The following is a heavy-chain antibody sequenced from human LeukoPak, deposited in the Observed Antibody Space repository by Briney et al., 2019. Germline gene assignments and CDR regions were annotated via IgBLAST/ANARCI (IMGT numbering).Heavy chain of an antibody. CDR1: GGSISSSSYY. J-gene: IGHJ6*02. CDR3: ASGSSSWYSNNYYYGMDV. D-gene: IGHD6-13*01. V-gene: IGHV4-39*01. Sequence: PSETLSLTCTVSGGSISSSSYYWGWIRQPPGKGLEWIVSIYYSGSTYYNPSLKSRVTISVDTSKNQFSLKLSSVTAADTAVYYCASGSSSWYSNNYYYGMDVWGQGTTVTVSS. CDR2: IYYSGST.